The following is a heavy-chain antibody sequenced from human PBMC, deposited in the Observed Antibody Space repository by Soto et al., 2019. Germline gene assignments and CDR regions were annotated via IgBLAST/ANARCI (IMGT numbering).Heavy chain of an antibody. Sequence: EVQLVESGGGLVQPGGSLKLSCAASGFTFSGSAMHWVRQASGKGLEWVGRIRSKANSYATAYAASVKGRFTISRDDSKNTAYLQMNSLKTEDTAVYYCTLIVDIVATTIDYWGQGTLVTVSS. CDR2: IRSKANSYAT. CDR1: GFTFSGSA. CDR3: TLIVDIVATTIDY. D-gene: IGHD5-12*01. J-gene: IGHJ4*02. V-gene: IGHV3-73*01.